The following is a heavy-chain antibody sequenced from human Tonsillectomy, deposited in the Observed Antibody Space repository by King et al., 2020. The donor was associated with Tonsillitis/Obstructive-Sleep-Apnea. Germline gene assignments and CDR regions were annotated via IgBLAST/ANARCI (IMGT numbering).Heavy chain of an antibody. CDR1: GGSISSSTYY. J-gene: IGHJ3*02. CDR2: IYYSGST. D-gene: IGHD1-1*01. V-gene: IGHV4-39*01. CDR3: ARRVQLERRGDAFNI. Sequence: QLQESGPGLVKPSETLSLTCTVSGGSISSSTYYWGWIRQPPGKGLEWIGTIYYSGSTYYNPSLKTHVTISVETSNNQFSLKLSSVTAADTAVYYCARRVQLERRGDAFNIWGQGTMVTVSS.